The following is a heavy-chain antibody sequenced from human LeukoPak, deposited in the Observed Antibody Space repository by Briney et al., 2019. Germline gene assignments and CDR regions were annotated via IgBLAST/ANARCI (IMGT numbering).Heavy chain of an antibody. J-gene: IGHJ4*02. Sequence: SGPALVIPTQTLTLTCTFSGFSLSTSGMCVSWIRQPPGKALEWLARIDWDDDKYYSTSLKTRLTISKDTSKNQVVLTMTNMDPVDTATYYCARIRIRNEEMATIEGGAEFDYWGQGTLVTVSS. CDR1: GFSLSTSGMC. CDR2: IDWDDDK. V-gene: IGHV2-70*11. D-gene: IGHD5-24*01. CDR3: ARIRIRNEEMATIEGGAEFDY.